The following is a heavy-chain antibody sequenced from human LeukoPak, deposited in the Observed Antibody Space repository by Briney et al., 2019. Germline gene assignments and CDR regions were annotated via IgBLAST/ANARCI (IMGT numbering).Heavy chain of an antibody. V-gene: IGHV1-2*06. J-gene: IGHJ6*02. CDR3: ASDVGYSYFWGMDV. CDR1: GYTFTGYY. D-gene: IGHD5-18*01. Sequence: GASVTVSFMASGYTFTGYYMHWVRQAPGQGLEWMGRINPNSGGTNYAQKFQGRVTMTRDTAISTAYMELSRLRSDDTAVYYCASDVGYSYFWGMDVWGQGTTVTVSS. CDR2: INPNSGGT.